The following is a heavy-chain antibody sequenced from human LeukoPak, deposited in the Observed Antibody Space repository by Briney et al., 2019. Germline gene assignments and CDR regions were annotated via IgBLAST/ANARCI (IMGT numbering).Heavy chain of an antibody. CDR1: GGSISSYY. D-gene: IGHD5-18*01. J-gene: IGHJ3*02. Sequence: SETLSLTCTVSGGSISSYYWSWIRQPPGKGLEWIGYIYYSGSTNYNPTLKSRVTISVDTSKNQFSLKLSSVTAADTAVYYCARSEYSYGADAFDIWGQGTMVTVSS. V-gene: IGHV4-59*01. CDR3: ARSEYSYGADAFDI. CDR2: IYYSGST.